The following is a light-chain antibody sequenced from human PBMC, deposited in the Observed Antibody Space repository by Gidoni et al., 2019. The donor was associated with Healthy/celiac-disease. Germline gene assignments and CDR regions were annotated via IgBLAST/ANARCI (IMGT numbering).Light chain of an antibody. CDR3: QQSYSTPMYT. V-gene: IGKV1-39*01. CDR2: AAS. Sequence: DIQMTQSPSSLSASVGDRVTITCRASQSISSYLNWYQQKPGKAPKLLSYAASSLQSGVPSRFSGSGSGTDFTLTISSLQPEDFATYDCQQSYSTPMYTFGQGTKLEIK. CDR1: QSISSY. J-gene: IGKJ2*01.